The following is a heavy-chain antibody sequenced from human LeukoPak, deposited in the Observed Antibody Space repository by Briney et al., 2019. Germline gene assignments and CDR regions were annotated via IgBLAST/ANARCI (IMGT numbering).Heavy chain of an antibody. Sequence: ASVKVSCKASGYTFTSYGISWVRQAPGQGLEWMGWISAYNGNTNYAQKLQGRVTMTTDTSTSTAYMELGSLRSDDTAVYYCVLHDILTGYYAYFDYWGQGTLVTVSS. J-gene: IGHJ4*02. V-gene: IGHV1-18*01. CDR1: GYTFTSYG. CDR3: VLHDILTGYYAYFDY. D-gene: IGHD3-9*01. CDR2: ISAYNGNT.